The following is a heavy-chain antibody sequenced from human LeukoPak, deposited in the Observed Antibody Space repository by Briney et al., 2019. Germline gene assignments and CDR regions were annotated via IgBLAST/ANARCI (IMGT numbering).Heavy chain of an antibody. J-gene: IGHJ6*02. CDR1: GFTFSSYA. V-gene: IGHV3-23*01. D-gene: IGHD3-9*01. Sequence: PGGSLRLSCAASGFTFSSYAMSWVRQAPGKGLEWVPAISGSGGSTYYADSVKGRFTISRDNSKNTLYLQMNSLRAEDTAVYYCAKVGSNYDILTGLDYYYGMDVWGQGTTVTVSS. CDR3: AKVGSNYDILTGLDYYYGMDV. CDR2: ISGSGGST.